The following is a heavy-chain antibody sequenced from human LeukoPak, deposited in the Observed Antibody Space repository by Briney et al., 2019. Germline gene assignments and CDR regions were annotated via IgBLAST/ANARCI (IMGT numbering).Heavy chain of an antibody. D-gene: IGHD3-22*01. CDR2: ISSSSSTI. V-gene: IGHV3-48*02. CDR1: GFTFSSYS. Sequence: TGGSLRLSCAASGFTFSSYSMNWVRQAPGKGLEWVSYISSSSSTIYYADSVKGRFTTSRDNAKNSLYLQMNSLRDEDTAVYYCARAPYYYDSSGHDWGQGTLVTVSS. J-gene: IGHJ4*02. CDR3: ARAPYYYDSSGHD.